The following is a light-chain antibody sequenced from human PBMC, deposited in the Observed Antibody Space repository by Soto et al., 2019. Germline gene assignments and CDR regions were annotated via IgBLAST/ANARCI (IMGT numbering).Light chain of an antibody. J-gene: IGLJ2*01. CDR3: SSYSSSSALDVI. CDR2: EVT. V-gene: IGLV2-14*01. CDR1: NRDVGGYNY. Sequence: QSALAQPASVSGSPGQSITISCAGTNRDVGGYNYVSWYQQYPGKAPKLIIYEVTYRPSGVSNRFSGSKSGNTASLTNSGLQAEDEADYYCSSYSSSSALDVIFGGGTKLTVL.